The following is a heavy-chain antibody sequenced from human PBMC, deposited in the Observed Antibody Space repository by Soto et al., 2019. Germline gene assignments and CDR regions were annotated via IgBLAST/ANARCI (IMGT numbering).Heavy chain of an antibody. D-gene: IGHD1-26*01. V-gene: IGHV3-7*01. CDR2: IKQDGSEK. CDR1: GFTFSSYW. Sequence: PGGSLRLSCAASGFTFSSYWMSWVRQAPGKGLEWVANIKQDGSEKYYVDSVKGRFTISRDNAKNSLYLQMNSLRAEDTAVYYCARAGDGYYYGMDVWGQGTTVTVSS. CDR3: ARAGDGYYYGMDV. J-gene: IGHJ6*02.